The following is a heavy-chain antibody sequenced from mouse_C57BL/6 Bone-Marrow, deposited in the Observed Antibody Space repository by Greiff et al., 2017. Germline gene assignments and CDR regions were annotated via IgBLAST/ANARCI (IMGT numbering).Heavy chain of an antibody. CDR3: ARYHYGPSWFAY. Sequence: EVQRVESGPGLVKPAPSLSLTCSVTGYSITSGYFWYWNRQLPGNILECMGYISYDGSTNYNPTLKNRTSITLDTSKNQFYLKLNSVTTEDTDTYYCARYHYGPSWFAYWGQGTLVTVSA. J-gene: IGHJ3*01. CDR2: ISYDGST. D-gene: IGHD1-1*01. V-gene: IGHV3-6*01. CDR1: GYSITSGYF.